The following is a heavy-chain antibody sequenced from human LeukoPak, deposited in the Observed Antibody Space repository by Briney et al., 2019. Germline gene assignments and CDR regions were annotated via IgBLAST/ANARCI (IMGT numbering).Heavy chain of an antibody. V-gene: IGHV3-23*01. D-gene: IGHD6-13*01. J-gene: IGHJ4*02. CDR2: ISGSGGST. CDR1: GFTFSSYA. Sequence: GGSLRLSCAASGFTFSSYAMSWVRQAPGKGLEWISAISGSGGSTYYADSVKGRFTISRDNSKNTLYLQMNSLRAEDTAVHYCAKVLGVAAALIRFDYWGQGTLVTVSS. CDR3: AKVLGVAAALIRFDY.